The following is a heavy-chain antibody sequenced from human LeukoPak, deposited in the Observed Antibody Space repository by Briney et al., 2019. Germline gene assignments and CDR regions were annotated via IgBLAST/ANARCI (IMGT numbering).Heavy chain of an antibody. CDR3: ARFCSGGSCYSNRDYDY. CDR1: GYTFTGYY. V-gene: IGHV1-2*02. J-gene: IGHJ4*02. D-gene: IGHD2-15*01. CDR2: INPNSGGT. Sequence: ASVKVSCKASGYTFTGYYMHWVRQVPGQGLEWMGWINPNSGGTNYAQKFQGRVTMTRDTSISTAYMELSRLRSDDTAVYYCARFCSGGSCYSNRDYDYWGQGTLVTVSS.